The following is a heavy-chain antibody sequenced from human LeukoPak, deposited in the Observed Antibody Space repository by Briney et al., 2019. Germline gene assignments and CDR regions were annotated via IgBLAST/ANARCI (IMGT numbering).Heavy chain of an antibody. D-gene: IGHD2-2*01. V-gene: IGHV3-23*01. CDR3: ARRTYCSSISCYHRTRGHYYFDY. J-gene: IGHJ4*02. CDR2: ISGSGGST. CDR1: GFTFSSYA. Sequence: GGSLRLSCAASGFTFSSYAMSWVRQAPGKGLEWVSAISGSGGSTYYADSVKGRFTISRDNSKNTLYLQMNSLRAEDTAVYYCARRTYCSSISCYHRTRGHYYFDYWGQGTLVTVSS.